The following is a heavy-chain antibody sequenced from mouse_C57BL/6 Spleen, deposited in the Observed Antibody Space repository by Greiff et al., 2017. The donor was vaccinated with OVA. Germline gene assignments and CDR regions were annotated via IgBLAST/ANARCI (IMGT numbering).Heavy chain of an antibody. CDR3: ARRGYGSVDYAMDY. Sequence: VQLQQSGPELVKPGASVKISCKASGYAFSSSWMNWVKQRPGKGLEWIGRIYPGDGDTNYNGKFKGKVTLTADKSSSTAYMQLSRLTSEDSAVYFGARRGYGSVDYAMDYWGQGTSLTVSS. V-gene: IGHV1-82*01. CDR1: GYAFSSSW. CDR2: IYPGDGDT. D-gene: IGHD1-1*01. J-gene: IGHJ4*01.